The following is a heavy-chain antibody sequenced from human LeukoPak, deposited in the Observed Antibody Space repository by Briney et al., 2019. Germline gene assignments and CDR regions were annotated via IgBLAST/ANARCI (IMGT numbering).Heavy chain of an antibody. CDR2: IYYSGST. Sequence: PSETLSLTCTVSGGSISSYYWSWLRQPPGKGLEWIGYIYYSGSTNYNPSLKSRVTISVDTSKNQFSLKLSSVTAADTAVYYCARALPLVAWFDPWGQGTLVTVSS. V-gene: IGHV4-59*01. CDR3: ARALPLVAWFDP. J-gene: IGHJ5*02. CDR1: GGSISSYY.